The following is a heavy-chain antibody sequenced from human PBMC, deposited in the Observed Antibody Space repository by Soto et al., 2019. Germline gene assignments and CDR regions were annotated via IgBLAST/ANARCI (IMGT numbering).Heavy chain of an antibody. Sequence: QITLKESGPTLVKPTQTLTLTCTFSGFSLSTSGVGVGWIRQPPGRALEWLALIYWDDDERYSPSLQSRLTSTKDTCKNQVVLIMTNMDPVDTATYYCAHRRNGYSYFDYWGQGTLVTVAS. CDR1: GFSLSTSGVG. J-gene: IGHJ4*02. CDR3: AHRRNGYSYFDY. D-gene: IGHD5-12*01. V-gene: IGHV2-5*02. CDR2: IYWDDDE.